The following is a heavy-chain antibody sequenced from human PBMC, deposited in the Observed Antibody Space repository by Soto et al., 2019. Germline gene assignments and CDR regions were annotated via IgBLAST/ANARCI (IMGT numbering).Heavy chain of an antibody. V-gene: IGHV1-69-2*01. CDR2: VESADGET. D-gene: IGHD1-26*01. Sequence: EVQLVQSGAEVKKPGATVKLSCKVSGYTFTDYYVHWVQQAHGKGLEWMGLVESADGETIYAEKCQGRVTMTADTSTDTAYMELTSLRSEDAAVDYCVTVGRLGSTGASTYGMDVWGQGTTVTVSS. J-gene: IGHJ6*02. CDR1: GYTFTDYY. CDR3: VTVGRLGSTGASTYGMDV.